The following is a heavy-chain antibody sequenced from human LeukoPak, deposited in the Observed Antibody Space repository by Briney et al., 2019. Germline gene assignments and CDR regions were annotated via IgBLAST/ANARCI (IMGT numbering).Heavy chain of an antibody. Sequence: GGSLPLSCAASGFTFSTYWMTWVRQAPGKGLEWVANIKQDGSEKYFVGSVKGRFTISRDNANNSLYLQMNSLRAEDTAVYYCARDINSVAFDMWGQGTVVTVSS. J-gene: IGHJ3*02. CDR3: ARDINSVAFDM. CDR2: IKQDGSEK. CDR1: GFTFSTYW. D-gene: IGHD1-1*01. V-gene: IGHV3-7*01.